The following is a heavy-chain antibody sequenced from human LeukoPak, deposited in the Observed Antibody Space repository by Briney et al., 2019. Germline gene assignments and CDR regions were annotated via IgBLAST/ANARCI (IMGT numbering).Heavy chain of an antibody. D-gene: IGHD3-22*01. V-gene: IGHV4-30-4*08. CDR2: IYDSETT. Sequence: SETLSLTCTVSGGSISSGSYYWSWIRQPAGKGLEWIGYIYDSETTYYNPSLKSRVTISIDTSKNQFSLKLNSVTAADTAVYYCARSYSSGPFDYWGQGTLVTVSS. CDR1: GGSISSGSYY. CDR3: ARSYSSGPFDY. J-gene: IGHJ4*02.